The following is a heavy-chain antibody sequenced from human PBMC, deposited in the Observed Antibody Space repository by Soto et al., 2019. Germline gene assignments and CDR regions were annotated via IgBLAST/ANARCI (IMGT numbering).Heavy chain of an antibody. D-gene: IGHD3-22*01. Sequence: QVQLVESGGGVVQPGRSLRLSCAASGFTFSSYAMHWVRQAPGKGLEWVAVISYDGSNKYYADSVKGRFTISRDNSKNTLYLQMNSLRAEDTAVYYCARDRETYYYDSSGYVDYWGQGTLVTVSS. V-gene: IGHV3-30-3*01. CDR1: GFTFSSYA. J-gene: IGHJ4*02. CDR3: ARDRETYYYDSSGYVDY. CDR2: ISYDGSNK.